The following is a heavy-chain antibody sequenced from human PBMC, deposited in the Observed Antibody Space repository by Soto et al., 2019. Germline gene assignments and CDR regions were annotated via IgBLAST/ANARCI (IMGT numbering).Heavy chain of an antibody. D-gene: IGHD3-10*01. V-gene: IGHV3-74*01. CDR1: GFTFSSFW. CDR2: IDEYGSTI. Sequence: EVQLVESGGGLVQPGGSLRLSCAASGFTFSSFWMHWVRQVPGKGLLWVSRIDEYGSTINYADSVKGRFTISRDNARNTLYLEMNSLRAEDTALYYCTRDIGGKGAYWGPGTLVTVSS. CDR3: TRDIGGKGAY. J-gene: IGHJ4*02.